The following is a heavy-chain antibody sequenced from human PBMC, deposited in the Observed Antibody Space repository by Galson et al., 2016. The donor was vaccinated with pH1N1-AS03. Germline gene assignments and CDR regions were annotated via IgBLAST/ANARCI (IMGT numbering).Heavy chain of an antibody. CDR1: EFSFSRFA. CDR3: AKGSGYCSDATCYRFDR. V-gene: IGHV3-23*01. J-gene: IGHJ4*02. CDR2: IIGSGENT. D-gene: IGHD2-15*01. Sequence: SLRLSCAASEFSFSRFAMAWVRQAQGKGLEWVSSIIGSGENTWYAESAKGRFTISSDNSKNTLYLQLNSLRAEDTALYYCAKGSGYCSDATCYRFDRWGQGTLVTVSS.